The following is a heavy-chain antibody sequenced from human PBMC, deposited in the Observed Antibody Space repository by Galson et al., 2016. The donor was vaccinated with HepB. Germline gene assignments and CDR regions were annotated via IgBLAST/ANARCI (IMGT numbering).Heavy chain of an antibody. CDR1: GFTFSSYG. J-gene: IGHJ4*02. D-gene: IGHD6-13*01. V-gene: IGHV3-30*18. CDR2: ISNDGSNN. Sequence: SLRLSCAASGFTFSSYGMQWVRQAPGKGLEWVALISNDGSNNYYADSVKGRFTISRDNSKNTLFLQVNSLRAEDTAVYYCVKDHSSNWLTECWGQGTLVTVSS. CDR3: VKDHSSNWLTEC.